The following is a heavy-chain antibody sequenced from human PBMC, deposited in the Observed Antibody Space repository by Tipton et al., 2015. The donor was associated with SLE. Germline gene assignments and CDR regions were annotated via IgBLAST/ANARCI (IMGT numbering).Heavy chain of an antibody. V-gene: IGHV4-59*08. D-gene: IGHD3-10*01. CDR3: ARVGGDGSGTLGDYFDY. CDR1: GGSISSYY. J-gene: IGHJ4*02. CDR2: IYYSGST. Sequence: LRLSCTVSGGSISSYYWSWIRQPPGKGLEWIGYIYYSGSTNYNPSLKSRVTISVDTSKNQFSLKLSSVTAADTAVYYCARVGGDGSGTLGDYFDYWGQGTLVTVSS.